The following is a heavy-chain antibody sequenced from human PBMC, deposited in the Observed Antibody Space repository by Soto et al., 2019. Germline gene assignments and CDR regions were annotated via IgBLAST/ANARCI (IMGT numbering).Heavy chain of an antibody. D-gene: IGHD5-18*01. CDR1: VFTVISNY. V-gene: IGHV3-53*01. CDR3: AASIRGYSYGPLDY. Sequence: PGWSLRLSCASSVFTVISNYMSWVRQAPGKGLEWVSVIYSGGSTYYADSVKGRFTISRDNSKNTLYLQMNSLRAEDTAVYYCAASIRGYSYGPLDYWGQGTLVTVSS. CDR2: IYSGGST. J-gene: IGHJ4*02.